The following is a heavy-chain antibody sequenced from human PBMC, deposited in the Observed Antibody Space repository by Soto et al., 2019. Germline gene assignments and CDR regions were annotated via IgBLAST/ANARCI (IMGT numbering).Heavy chain of an antibody. J-gene: IGHJ6*02. Sequence: QVQLVQSGGEVKKPGASVKLSCTASGYTFTSYGISWVRQAPGQGLEWMGWISAYNGKTNYAQNVQGRVTMTTATSTRTPHMDLRTLRSDDTAVYYCARGGDVNYYHSMDVWGQGTTVTVSS. CDR1: GYTFTSYG. D-gene: IGHD5-12*01. CDR3: ARGGDVNYYHSMDV. CDR2: ISAYNGKT. V-gene: IGHV1-18*01.